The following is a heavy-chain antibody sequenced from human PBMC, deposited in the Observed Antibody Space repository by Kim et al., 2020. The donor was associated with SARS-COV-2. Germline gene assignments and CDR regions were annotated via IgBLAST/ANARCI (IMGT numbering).Heavy chain of an antibody. V-gene: IGHV3-23*01. D-gene: IGHD3-3*01. CDR2: T. CDR3: AKDITIFGMDV. Sequence: TYYADSVKGRFTISRDNPKNTLYLQMNSLRAEDTAVYYCAKDITIFGMDVWGQGTTVTVSS. J-gene: IGHJ6*02.